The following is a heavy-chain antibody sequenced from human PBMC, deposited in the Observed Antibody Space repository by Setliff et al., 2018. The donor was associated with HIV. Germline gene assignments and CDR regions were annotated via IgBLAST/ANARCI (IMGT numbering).Heavy chain of an antibody. D-gene: IGHD3-10*01. Sequence: PSETLSLTCAVYTGSFSGYYWSWIRQPPGKGLEWIGEITHSGSTNYNPSLKSRVTISVDTSENRFSLRLSSMTAADTAVYYCARHYFDSGSPFNFWGQGAPVTVSS. CDR3: ARHYFDSGSPFNF. V-gene: IGHV4-34*01. CDR2: ITHSGST. CDR1: TGSFSGYY. J-gene: IGHJ4*02.